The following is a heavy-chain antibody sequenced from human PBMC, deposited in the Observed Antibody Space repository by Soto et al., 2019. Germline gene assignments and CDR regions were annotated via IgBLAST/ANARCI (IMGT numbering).Heavy chain of an antibody. J-gene: IGHJ6*02. CDR1: GFTFNDYY. V-gene: IGHV3-11*06. D-gene: IGHD5-18*01. Sequence: GSLRLSCAASGFTFNDYYLGWIRQAPGKGLEWVSYISSSSSYTNYADSVKGRFTISRDNAKNSLYLQMNSLRAEDTAVYYCARALYSYGYGRYYYGMDVWGQGT. CDR3: ARALYSYGYGRYYYGMDV. CDR2: ISSSSSYT.